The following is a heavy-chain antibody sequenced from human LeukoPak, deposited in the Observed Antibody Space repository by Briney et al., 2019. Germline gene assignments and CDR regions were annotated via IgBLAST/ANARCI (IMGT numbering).Heavy chain of an antibody. Sequence: GGSLRLSCAASGFTGSSKYMSWVRQAPGKGLEWVAVIWYDGSNKYYADSVKGRFTISRDNSKNTLYLQMNSLRAEDTAVYYCAREAGLRFLEWLLEYFDYWGQGTLVTVSS. CDR3: AREAGLRFLEWLLEYFDY. J-gene: IGHJ4*02. CDR2: IWYDGSNK. D-gene: IGHD3-3*01. V-gene: IGHV3-33*08. CDR1: GFTGSSKY.